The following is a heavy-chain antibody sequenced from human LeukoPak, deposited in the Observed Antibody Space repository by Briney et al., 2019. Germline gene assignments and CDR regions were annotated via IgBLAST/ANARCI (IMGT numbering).Heavy chain of an antibody. CDR3: AKDPLDQALSYYFDY. Sequence: GGSLRLSCAASGFTFDDYAMHWIRQAPGKGLEWVSLISWDGGSTYYADSVKGRFTISRDNSKNSLYLQMNSLRAEDTALYYCAKDPLDQALSYYFDYWGQGTLVTVSS. V-gene: IGHV3-43D*03. J-gene: IGHJ4*02. D-gene: IGHD2-2*01. CDR1: GFTFDDYA. CDR2: ISWDGGST.